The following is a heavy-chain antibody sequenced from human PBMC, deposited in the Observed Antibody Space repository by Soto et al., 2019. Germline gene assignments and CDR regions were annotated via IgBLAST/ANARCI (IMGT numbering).Heavy chain of an antibody. CDR3: ARLKQDYAVA. Sequence: ASVKVSCKTSGGTFSNDIITWVRQAPGQGLEWMGWVNPNSGNTAYAQKFQGRVTMTRNTSISTAYMELSSLRSEDTAVYYCARLKQDYAVAWGQGTLVTVSS. J-gene: IGHJ5*02. CDR2: VNPNSGNT. CDR1: GGTFSNDI. D-gene: IGHD3-16*01. V-gene: IGHV1-8*02.